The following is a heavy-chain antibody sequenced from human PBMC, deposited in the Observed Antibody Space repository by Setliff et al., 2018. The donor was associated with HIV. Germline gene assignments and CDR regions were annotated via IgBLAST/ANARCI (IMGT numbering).Heavy chain of an antibody. V-gene: IGHV4-39*01. D-gene: IGHD3-10*01. CDR1: GASINSGRYS. Sequence: SETLSLTCTISGASINSGRYSWGWIRQPPGKGLEWIGSVSYTGSTSYNPSLRSRVTISVDTSRNQFSLKVTSVSAADTAVYYCARGTEAGATGFWGQGTLVTVSS. J-gene: IGHJ4*02. CDR3: ARGTEAGATGF. CDR2: VSYTGST.